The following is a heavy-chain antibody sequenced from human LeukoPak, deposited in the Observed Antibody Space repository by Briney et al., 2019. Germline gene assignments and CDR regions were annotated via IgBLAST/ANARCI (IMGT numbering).Heavy chain of an antibody. CDR1: GGSISSSSYY. D-gene: IGHD2-21*02. CDR2: IYYSGNT. Sequence: PSETLSLTCTVSGGSISSSSYYWGWIRQPPGKGLEWIGTIYYSGNTYYNPSLKRRVTISVDTSKNQFSLKLSSVTAADTAVYYCARRGTGDRYYFDYWGQGTLVTVSA. CDR3: ARRGTGDRYYFDY. J-gene: IGHJ4*02. V-gene: IGHV4-39*01.